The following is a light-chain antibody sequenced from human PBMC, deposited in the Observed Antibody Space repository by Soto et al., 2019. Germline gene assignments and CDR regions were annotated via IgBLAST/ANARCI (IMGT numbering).Light chain of an antibody. J-gene: IGKJ4*02. V-gene: IGKV4-1*01. Sequence: DIVLTQSPDSLAVSLGERATINCKSSQSLLHSCNPNNCLDWYQQKPGQPPKLLMIWASTRESGLPDRFSGSVSGTDLTLTISSLQAVDVAVYYCQQYSSTSQVTFGGGTKVQIK. CDR1: QSLLHSCNPNNC. CDR3: QQYSSTSQVT. CDR2: WAS.